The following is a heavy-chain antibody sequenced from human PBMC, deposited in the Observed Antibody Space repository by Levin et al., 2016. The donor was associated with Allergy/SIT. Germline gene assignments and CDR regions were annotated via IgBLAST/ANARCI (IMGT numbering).Heavy chain of an antibody. CDR3: ARTKGQQLVPYYYYYYGMDV. CDR2: ISSSSSYI. V-gene: IGHV3-21*01. D-gene: IGHD6-13*01. CDR1: GFTFSSYS. J-gene: IGHJ6*02. Sequence: GGSLRLSCAASGFTFSSYSMNWVRQAPGKGLEWVSSISSSSSYIYYADSVKGRFTISRDNAKNSLYLQMNSLRAEDTAVYYCARTKGQQLVPYYYYYYGMDVWGQGTTVTVSS.